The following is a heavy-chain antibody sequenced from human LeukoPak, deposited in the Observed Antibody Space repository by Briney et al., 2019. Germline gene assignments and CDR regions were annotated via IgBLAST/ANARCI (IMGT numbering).Heavy chain of an antibody. D-gene: IGHD3-10*01. Sequence: GASVKVSCKASGGTFSSYAISWVRQAPGQGLEWMGWINPNSGGTNYAQKFQGRVTMTRDTSISTAYMELSRLRSDDTAVYYCARTLAWFGEFLGWFDPWGQGTLVTVSS. CDR2: INPNSGGT. CDR3: ARTLAWFGEFLGWFDP. J-gene: IGHJ5*02. CDR1: GGTFSSYA. V-gene: IGHV1-2*02.